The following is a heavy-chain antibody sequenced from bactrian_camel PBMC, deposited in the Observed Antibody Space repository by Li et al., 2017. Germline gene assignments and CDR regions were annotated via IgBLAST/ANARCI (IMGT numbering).Heavy chain of an antibody. D-gene: IGHD4*01. Sequence: HVQLVESGGGSVQAGESLRLSCAASGYSISSNCMAWFRQAPGKAREGIAGTDRTGRGTYYAGPVKGRFTISQDSAKNTMYLQMNSLIPEDTAMYYCATGAFSYWGQGTQVTVS. CDR3: ATGAFSY. CDR2: TDRTGRGT. V-gene: IGHV3S6*01. CDR1: GYSISSNC. J-gene: IGHJ6*01.